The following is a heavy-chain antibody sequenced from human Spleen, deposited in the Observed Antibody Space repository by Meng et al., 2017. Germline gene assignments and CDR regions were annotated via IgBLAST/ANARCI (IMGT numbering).Heavy chain of an antibody. J-gene: IGHJ4*02. CDR3: ARVFYGDWGSRYFDY. D-gene: IGHD4-17*01. CDR2: IDPKSGDT. Sequence: ASVKVSCKPSGYNFPDYWLHWVRRAPGQGLEWMGRIDPKSGDTHYAQRFQGRVTMTGDTSISTAYMELRSLRSDDTAVYYCARVFYGDWGSRYFDYWGQGTLVTVSS. CDR1: GYNFPDYW. V-gene: IGHV1-2*06.